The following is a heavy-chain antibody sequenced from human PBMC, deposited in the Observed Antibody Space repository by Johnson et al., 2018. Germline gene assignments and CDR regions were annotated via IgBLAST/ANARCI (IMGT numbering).Heavy chain of an antibody. D-gene: IGHD1-1*01. CDR1: GGSISSGGYY. V-gene: IGHV4-31*03. Sequence: QVQLQESGPGLVKPSQTLSLTCTVSGGSISSGGYYWSWIRQHPGKGLEWIGYIYYSGSTYYNPSLKSRVTMSVDTSKNQFSLKLSSVTAADTAVYYCARDWKGYYDGMDVWGQGTTVTVSS. CDR2: IYYSGST. J-gene: IGHJ6*02. CDR3: ARDWKGYYDGMDV.